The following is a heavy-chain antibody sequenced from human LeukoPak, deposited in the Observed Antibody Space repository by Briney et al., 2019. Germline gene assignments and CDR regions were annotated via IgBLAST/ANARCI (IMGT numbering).Heavy chain of an antibody. Sequence: GGSLRLSCVASGFPFSSYWMTWVRQAPGKGLEWVANIKQDGSKKSYVDSVKGRFTISRDNAKNSLYLQMNSLRAGDTAIYYRTRVGYIDEGIDYWGQGTLVTVSS. V-gene: IGHV3-7*04. D-gene: IGHD5-24*01. CDR2: IKQDGSKK. CDR3: TRVGYIDEGIDY. CDR1: GFPFSSYW. J-gene: IGHJ4*02.